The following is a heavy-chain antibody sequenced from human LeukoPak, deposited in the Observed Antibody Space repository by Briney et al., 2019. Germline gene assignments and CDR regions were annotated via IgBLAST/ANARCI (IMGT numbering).Heavy chain of an antibody. CDR2: ISYDGSNI. V-gene: IGHV3-30*03. D-gene: IGHD6-13*01. CDR1: GFTFSNYG. CDR3: ATLAAGHSPIDY. J-gene: IGHJ4*02. Sequence: PGGSLRLSCAASGFTFSNYGMHWVRQAPGKGLEWVAVISYDGSNIYYADSVKGRFTISRDNSKNTLYLQMNSLRAEDTAVYYCATLAAGHSPIDYWGQGALVTVSS.